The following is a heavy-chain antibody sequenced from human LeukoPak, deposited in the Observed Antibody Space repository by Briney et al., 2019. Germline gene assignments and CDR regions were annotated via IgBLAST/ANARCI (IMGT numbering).Heavy chain of an antibody. CDR2: INHSGST. CDR3: ARGQTTVGGNDY. CDR1: GGSFSGYY. J-gene: IGHJ4*02. D-gene: IGHD4-23*01. V-gene: IGHV4-34*01. Sequence: SETLSLTCAVYGGSFSGYYWSWIRQPPGKGLEWIGEINHSGSTNYNPSLKSRVTISVDTSKNQFSLKLSSVTAADTAVYYRARGQTTVGGNDYWGQGTLVTVSS.